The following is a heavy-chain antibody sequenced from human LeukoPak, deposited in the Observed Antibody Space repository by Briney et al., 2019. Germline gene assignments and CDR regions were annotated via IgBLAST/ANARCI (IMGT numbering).Heavy chain of an antibody. Sequence: ASVKVSCKASGYTFTSYGISWVRQAPGQGLEWMGWISAYNGNTNYAQKLQGRVTMTTDTSTSTAYMELRSLRSDDTAVYYCARVPLHCSSTSCYRRPNYYYYYMDVWGKGTTVTVSS. J-gene: IGHJ6*03. CDR1: GYTFTSYG. D-gene: IGHD2-2*01. CDR3: ARVPLHCSSTSCYRRPNYYYYYMDV. V-gene: IGHV1-18*01. CDR2: ISAYNGNT.